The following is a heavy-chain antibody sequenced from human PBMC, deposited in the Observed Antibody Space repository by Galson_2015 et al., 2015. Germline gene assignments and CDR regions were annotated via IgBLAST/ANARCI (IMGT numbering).Heavy chain of an antibody. CDR3: ARQILDYDFWSGYYPTNFDY. D-gene: IGHD3-3*01. V-gene: IGHV3-21*01. CDR1: EFTFSSYY. J-gene: IGHJ4*02. Sequence: SLRLSCAASEFTFSSYYMSWVRQAPGKGLEWVSSISSTTTYIYYADSVKGRFTISRDNAKNSLYLQMNSLGAEDTAVYYCARQILDYDFWSGYYPTNFDYWGQGTEVTVS. CDR2: ISSTTTYI.